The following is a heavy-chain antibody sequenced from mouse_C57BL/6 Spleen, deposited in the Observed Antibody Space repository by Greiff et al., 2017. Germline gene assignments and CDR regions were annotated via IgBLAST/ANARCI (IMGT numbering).Heavy chain of an antibody. J-gene: IGHJ2*01. V-gene: IGHV5-17*01. Sequence: EVQLVESGGGLVKPGGSLKLSCAASGFTFSDYAMHWVRQAPEKGLEWVAYISRGSSTIYYADTVKGRFTISRDNAKNTLFLQMTSLRSEDTAMYYCARAPEFDYWGQGTTLTVSS. CDR2: ISRGSSTI. CDR1: GFTFSDYA. CDR3: ARAPEFDY.